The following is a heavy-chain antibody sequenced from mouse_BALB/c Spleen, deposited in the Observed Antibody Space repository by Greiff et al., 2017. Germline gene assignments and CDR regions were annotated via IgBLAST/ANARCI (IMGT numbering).Heavy chain of an antibody. CDR1: GFSLTGYG. V-gene: IGHV2-6-7*01. D-gene: IGHD2-3*01. Sequence: VKLMESGPGLVAPSQSLSITCTVSGFSLTGYGVNWVRQPPGKGLEWLGMIWGDGSTDYNSALKSRLSISKDNSKSQVFLKMNSLQTDDTARYYCARDLGYDPYYFDYWGQGTTLTVSS. J-gene: IGHJ2*01. CDR2: IWGDGST. CDR3: ARDLGYDPYYFDY.